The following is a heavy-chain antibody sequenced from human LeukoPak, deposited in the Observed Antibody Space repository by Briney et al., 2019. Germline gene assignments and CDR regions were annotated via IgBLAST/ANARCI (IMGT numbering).Heavy chain of an antibody. Sequence: SETLSLTCTVSSGSISSISYYWGWIRQPPGRGLEWIASIYYSGRTYYNPSLKSRVTISVDTSNKQFSLKLSSVTAADTAVYYCARGIAAADYYYYYYMDVWGKGTTVTVSS. CDR3: ARGIAAADYYYYYYMDV. CDR2: IYYSGRT. J-gene: IGHJ6*03. V-gene: IGHV4-39*07. CDR1: SGSISSISYY. D-gene: IGHD6-13*01.